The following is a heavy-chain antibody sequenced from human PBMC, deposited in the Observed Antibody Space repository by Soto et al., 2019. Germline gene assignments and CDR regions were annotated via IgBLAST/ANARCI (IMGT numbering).Heavy chain of an antibody. CDR2: INAYNGNT. Sequence: QVQLVQSGAEVKKPGASVKVSFKASGYTFTSYGISWVRQAPGQGLEWMGWINAYNGNTNYAQKLPGRVTMTTDTPTSPASRELRSLRSDDTAVYYCARVLPPFEPWGPGPLVSVSS. J-gene: IGHJ5*02. CDR3: ARVLPPFEP. CDR1: GYTFTSYG. V-gene: IGHV1-18*01.